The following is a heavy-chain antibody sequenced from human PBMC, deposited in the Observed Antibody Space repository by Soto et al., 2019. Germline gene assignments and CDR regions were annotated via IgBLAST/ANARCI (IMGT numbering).Heavy chain of an antibody. D-gene: IGHD3-16*01. CDR3: ARVGDHTNP. CDR2: ITPMFGTT. CDR1: GRTFSRYA. V-gene: IGHV1-69*01. J-gene: IGHJ5*02. Sequence: QVQLVQSGAEVQKPGSSVKVSCTASGRTFSRYAINWVRQAPGQGLEWMGGITPMFGTTNYAQKFQGRITITADDSTSTVHMELTNLKSEDTAVYFCARVGDHTNPWGQGTLVTVSS.